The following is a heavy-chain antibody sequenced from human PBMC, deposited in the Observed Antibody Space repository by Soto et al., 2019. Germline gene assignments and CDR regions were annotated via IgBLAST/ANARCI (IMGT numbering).Heavy chain of an antibody. CDR1: GGTFSSYT. CDR3: ARGRKPDYFDY. Sequence: QVQLVQSGAEVKKPGSSVKVSCKASGGTFSSYTISWVRQAPGQGLEWMGRIIPILGIANYAQKFQGRVTITADKSTSTAHMELSSLRSEDTAVYYCARGRKPDYFDYWGQGTLVTVSS. CDR2: IIPILGIA. J-gene: IGHJ4*02. V-gene: IGHV1-69*02.